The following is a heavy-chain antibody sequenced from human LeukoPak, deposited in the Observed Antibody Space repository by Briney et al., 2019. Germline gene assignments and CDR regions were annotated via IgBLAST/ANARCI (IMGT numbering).Heavy chain of an antibody. V-gene: IGHV3-30*02. CDR1: GFTFSSSD. CDR2: IRYDGNNK. Sequence: GRSLRLSCAASGFTFSSSDMHWVRQAPGKGLEWVAFIRYDGNNKYYADSVKGRLTITRDNSKNTLYLQMNSLRAADTAVYYCAKGYRNHLLILLDSWGQGTLVTVSS. CDR3: AKGYRNHLLILLDS. D-gene: IGHD3-16*01. J-gene: IGHJ5*01.